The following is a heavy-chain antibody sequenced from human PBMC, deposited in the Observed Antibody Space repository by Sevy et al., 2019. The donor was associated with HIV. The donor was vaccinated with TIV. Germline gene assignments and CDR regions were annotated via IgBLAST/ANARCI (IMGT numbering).Heavy chain of an antibody. J-gene: IGHJ3*02. D-gene: IGHD1-26*01. CDR1: GGSISSRSYY. CDR2: IYYSGST. Sequence: SETLSLTCTVSGGSISSRSYYWGWIRQSPGKGLEWIGSIYYSGSTYYNPSINSRVTRSVDTSKNQFSLKLSSVTAADTAVYYCARQMRYSGSYFDAFDIWGQGTMVTVSS. V-gene: IGHV4-39*01. CDR3: ARQMRYSGSYFDAFDI.